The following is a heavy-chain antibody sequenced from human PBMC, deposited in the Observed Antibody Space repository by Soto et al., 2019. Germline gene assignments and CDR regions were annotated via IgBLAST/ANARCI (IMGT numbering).Heavy chain of an antibody. V-gene: IGHV1-3*01. J-gene: IGHJ4*02. CDR3: IRDEVEARD. D-gene: IGHD1-26*01. Sequence: ASVKVSCEASGYTFTTSAMHWVRQAPGQRLEWMGWINAGNGNTKYSQTFQARVTITRDTSASTAYMDLRSLRSEDTALFYSIRDEVEARDWGQGTLVTVSS. CDR2: INAGNGNT. CDR1: GYTFTTSA.